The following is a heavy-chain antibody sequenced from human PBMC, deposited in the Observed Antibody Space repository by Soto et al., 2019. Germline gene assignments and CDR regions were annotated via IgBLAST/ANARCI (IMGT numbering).Heavy chain of an antibody. Sequence: SETLSLTCTVSGGSISSYYWSWIRQPPGKGLEWIGYIYYSGSTNYNPSLKGRVTISVDTSKNQFSLKLSSVTAADTAVYYCARVSYYYGMDVWGQGTTVTVSS. V-gene: IGHV4-59*01. CDR1: GGSISSYY. CDR2: IYYSGST. CDR3: ARVSYYYGMDV. J-gene: IGHJ6*02.